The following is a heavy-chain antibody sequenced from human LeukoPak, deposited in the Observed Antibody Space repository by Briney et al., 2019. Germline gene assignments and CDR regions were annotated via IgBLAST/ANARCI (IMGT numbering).Heavy chain of an antibody. Sequence: GGSLRLSCAASGFTFSSYSMNWVRQAPGKGLEWVSSISSSSSYIYYADSVKGRFTISRDNAKNSLYLQMNSLRAEDTAVYYCARVVSGAHFDYWGQGTLVTVSS. CDR1: GFTFSSYS. V-gene: IGHV3-21*04. CDR2: ISSSSSYI. D-gene: IGHD3-10*01. CDR3: ARVVSGAHFDY. J-gene: IGHJ4*02.